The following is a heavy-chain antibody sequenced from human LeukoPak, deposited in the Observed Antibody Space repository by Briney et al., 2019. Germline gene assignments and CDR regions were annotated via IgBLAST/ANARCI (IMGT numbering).Heavy chain of an antibody. CDR1: GFTFSNFG. CDR2: ISYDGSNK. D-gene: IGHD2-8*01. V-gene: IGHV3-30*18. CDR3: AKGLMVGSRLTNLFDY. J-gene: IGHJ4*02. Sequence: GGSLRLSCAASGFTFSNFGMHWVRQTPGKGLEWVAIISYDGSNKYYADSVKGRFTISRDNSKNTLYLQMNSLRAEDTAVYYCAKGLMVGSRLTNLFDYWGQGTLVTVSS.